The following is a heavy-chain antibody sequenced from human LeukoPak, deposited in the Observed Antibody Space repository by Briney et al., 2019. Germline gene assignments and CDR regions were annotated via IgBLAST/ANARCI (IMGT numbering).Heavy chain of an antibody. CDR2: ISYDGSNK. D-gene: IGHD6-13*01. Sequence: GGSLRLSCAASGFTFSSYGMHWVRQAPGKGLEWVAVISYDGSNKYYADSVKGRFTISRDNSKNTLYLQMNSLRAEDTAAYYCAKDLAAAAGSPDYWGQGTLVTVSS. J-gene: IGHJ4*02. CDR1: GFTFSSYG. V-gene: IGHV3-30*18. CDR3: AKDLAAAAGSPDY.